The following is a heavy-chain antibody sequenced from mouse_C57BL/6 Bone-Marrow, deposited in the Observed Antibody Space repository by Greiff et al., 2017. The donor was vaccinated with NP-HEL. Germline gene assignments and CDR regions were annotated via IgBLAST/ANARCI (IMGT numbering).Heavy chain of an antibody. CDR1: GYTFTSYW. CDR3: ARVGPYYYGSSYLYAMDY. D-gene: IGHD1-1*01. V-gene: IGHV1-61*01. J-gene: IGHJ4*01. CDR2: IYPSDSET. Sequence: QVQLQQPGAELVRPGSSVKLSCKASGYTFTSYWMDWVKQRPGQGLEWIGNIYPSDSETHYNQKFKDKATLTVDKSSSTAYMQLSSLTSEDSAVYYGARVGPYYYGSSYLYAMDYWGQGTSVTVSS.